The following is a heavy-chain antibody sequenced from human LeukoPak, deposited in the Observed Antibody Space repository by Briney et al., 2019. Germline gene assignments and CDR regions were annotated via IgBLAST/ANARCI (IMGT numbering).Heavy chain of an antibody. D-gene: IGHD6-19*01. CDR3: ARDRGQWLARGAFDI. V-gene: IGHV3-53*01. J-gene: IGHJ3*02. CDR1: GITVNTNY. Sequence: GGSLRLSCAASGITVNTNYMSWVRQAPGKGLEWVSIIYSGGATFYADSVKGRFTISRDNSKNTLYLQMNSLRAEDTAVYYCARDRGQWLARGAFDIWGQGTMVTVSS. CDR2: IYSGGAT.